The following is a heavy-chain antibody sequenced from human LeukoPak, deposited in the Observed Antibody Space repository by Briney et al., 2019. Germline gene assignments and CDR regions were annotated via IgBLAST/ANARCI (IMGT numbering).Heavy chain of an antibody. CDR1: GGSISSGGYS. J-gene: IGHJ4*02. Sequence: SETLSLTCAVSGGSISSGGYSWSWIRQPPGKGLEWIGYIYHSVSTYYNPSLKSRVTISVDRSKNQFSLKLSSVTAADTAVYYCARLDNQGYCSSTSCYMSYYFDYWGQGTLDTVSS. CDR3: ARLDNQGYCSSTSCYMSYYFDY. CDR2: IYHSVST. V-gene: IGHV4-30-2*01. D-gene: IGHD2-2*02.